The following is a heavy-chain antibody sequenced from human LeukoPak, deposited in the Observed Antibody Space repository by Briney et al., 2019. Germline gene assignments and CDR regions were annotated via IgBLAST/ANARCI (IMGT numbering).Heavy chain of an antibody. CDR3: AKDEATSGGGLAS. V-gene: IGHV3-53*01. J-gene: IGHJ4*02. CDR2: MYTGGTT. Sequence: PGGSLRLSCAASGFTVSGTHMSWVRQAPGKGLEWVSAMYTGGTTYYADSAQGRFTISRDNSKNTLYLQMNSLRAEDTAVYYCAKDEATSGGGLASWGQGTLVTVSS. CDR1: GFTVSGTH. D-gene: IGHD3-16*01.